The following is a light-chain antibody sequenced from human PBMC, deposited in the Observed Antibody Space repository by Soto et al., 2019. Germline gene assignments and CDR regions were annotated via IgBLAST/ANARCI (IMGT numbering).Light chain of an antibody. J-gene: IGLJ1*01. CDR1: SSDVGGYNY. Sequence: QSVLTQPASVSGSPGQSIAISCTGTSSDVGGYNYVSWYQQHPGKAPKLMIHEVSNRPSGVSDRFSGSKSGNTASLTISGLQADDEADYYCSSHTSYSTWVFGTGTKVTVL. CDR3: SSHTSYSTWV. CDR2: EVS. V-gene: IGLV2-14*01.